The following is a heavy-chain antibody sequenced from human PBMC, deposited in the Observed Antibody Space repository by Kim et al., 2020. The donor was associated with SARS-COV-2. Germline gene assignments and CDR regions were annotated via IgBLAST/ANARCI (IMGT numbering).Heavy chain of an antibody. CDR1: GVTFSSCG. J-gene: IGHJ4*03. V-gene: IGHV3-23*01. CDR3: STGLRKGPTCWVGYFVY. D-gene: IGHD2-21*02. Sequence: GGSLRLSCTASGVTFSSCGMSWVRQGPGKGLEWVSVSSSCGSSTYYADPLMGRFIIFSDNTKNTLYLQMHSLVAEDTAVYYCSTGLRKGPTCWVGYFVY. CDR2: SSSCGSST.